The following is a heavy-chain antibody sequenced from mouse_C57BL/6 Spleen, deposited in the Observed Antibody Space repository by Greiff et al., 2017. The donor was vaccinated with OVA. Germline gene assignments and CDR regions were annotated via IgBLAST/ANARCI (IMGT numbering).Heavy chain of an antibody. V-gene: IGHV1-59*01. Sequence: QVQLKQPGAELVRPGTSVKLSCKASGYTFTSYWMHWVKQRPGQGLEWIGVIDPSDSYTNYNQKFKGKATLTVDTSSSTAYMQLSSLTSEDSAVYYCAREAAYWGQGTLVTVSA. CDR1: GYTFTSYW. J-gene: IGHJ3*01. CDR3: AREAAY. CDR2: IDPSDSYT.